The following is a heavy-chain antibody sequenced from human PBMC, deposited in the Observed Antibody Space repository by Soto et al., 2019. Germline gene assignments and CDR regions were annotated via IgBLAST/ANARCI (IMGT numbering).Heavy chain of an antibody. CDR3: TTDDSAYYYDSSGYYY. CDR2: IKSKTDGGTT. J-gene: IGHJ4*02. Sequence: GGSLRLSCAASGFTFSNAWMNWVRQAPGKGLEWVGRIKSKTDGGTTDYAAPVKGRFTISRDDSKNTLYLQMNSLKTEDTAVYYCTTDDSAYYYDSSGYYYWGQGTLVTVSS. CDR1: GFTFSNAW. D-gene: IGHD3-22*01. V-gene: IGHV3-15*07.